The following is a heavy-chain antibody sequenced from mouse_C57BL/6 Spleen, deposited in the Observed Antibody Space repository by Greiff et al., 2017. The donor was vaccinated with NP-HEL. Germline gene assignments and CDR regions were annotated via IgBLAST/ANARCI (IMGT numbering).Heavy chain of an antibody. Sequence: QVQLQQPGAELVKAGASVKMSCKASGYTFTSYWMHWVKQRLGQGLEWFAETNPTNGRTYYNEKCKSKATLTVDKSSSTAYMLLSGPTFEDSAVYYCARIKKIVATYLDYWGQGTTLTVSS. CDR2: TNPTNGRT. D-gene: IGHD1-1*01. CDR1: GYTFTSYW. J-gene: IGHJ2*01. CDR3: ARIKKIVATYLDY. V-gene: IGHV1S81*02.